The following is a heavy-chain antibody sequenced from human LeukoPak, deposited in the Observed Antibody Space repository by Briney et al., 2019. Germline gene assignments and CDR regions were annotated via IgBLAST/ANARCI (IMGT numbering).Heavy chain of an antibody. Sequence: ASVKVSCKASGYTFTSYHMHWVRQAPGQGLEWMGIINPSGGSTSYAQKFQGRVTMTRDTSTSTVYMELSSLRSEDTAVYYCAGNYYDTSGYLPLQYYHYYGMDVWGQGTTVTVSS. D-gene: IGHD3-22*01. CDR1: GYTFTSYH. CDR3: AGNYYDTSGYLPLQYYHYYGMDV. V-gene: IGHV1-46*01. CDR2: INPSGGST. J-gene: IGHJ6*02.